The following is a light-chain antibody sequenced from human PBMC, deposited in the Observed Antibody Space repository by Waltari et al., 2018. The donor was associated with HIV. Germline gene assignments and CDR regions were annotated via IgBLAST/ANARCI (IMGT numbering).Light chain of an antibody. CDR3: GTWDTSLNAGV. CDR1: TPTIGHNF. CDR2: DNH. V-gene: IGLV1-51*01. Sequence: QSVLTQPPAVSAAPGQKVAIACSGTTPTIGHNFVCWSQKLQGTAPKLLIFDNHKRPSGVSDRFSASKSGTSATLAITGLHTGDEAEYYCGTWDTSLNAGVFGGGTKVSVL. J-gene: IGLJ2*01.